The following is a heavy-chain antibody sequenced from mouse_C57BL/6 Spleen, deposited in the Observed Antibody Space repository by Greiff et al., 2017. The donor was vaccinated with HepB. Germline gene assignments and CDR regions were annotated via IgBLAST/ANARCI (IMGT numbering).Heavy chain of an antibody. D-gene: IGHD1-1*01. Sequence: EVQLQESGPGLVKPSQSLSLTCSVTGYSITSGYYWNWIRQFPGNKLEWMGYISYDGSNNYNPSLKNRISITRDTSKNQFFLKLNSVTTEDTATYYCARGAFFITTVVAPDYWGQGTTLTVSS. CDR2: ISYDGSN. V-gene: IGHV3-6*01. J-gene: IGHJ2*01. CDR1: GYSITSGYY. CDR3: ARGAFFITTVVAPDY.